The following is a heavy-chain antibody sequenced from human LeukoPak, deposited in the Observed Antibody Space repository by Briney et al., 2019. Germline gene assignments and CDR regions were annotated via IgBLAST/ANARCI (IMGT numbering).Heavy chain of an antibody. CDR3: AKTQWPHGEADY. D-gene: IGHD6-19*01. CDR1: GFTFSSYA. J-gene: IGHJ4*02. V-gene: IGHV3-23*01. CDR2: ISGSGGST. Sequence: GGSLRLSCAASGFTFSSYAMSWVRQAPGKGLEWVSTISGSGGSTYYADSVKGRFTISRDNSKNTLFLQMNSLRAEDTAVYYCAKTQWPHGEADYWGQGTLVTVSS.